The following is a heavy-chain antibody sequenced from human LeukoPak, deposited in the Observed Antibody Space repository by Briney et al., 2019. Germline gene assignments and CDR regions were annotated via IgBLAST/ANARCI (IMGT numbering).Heavy chain of an antibody. CDR2: INPDSGGT. CDR1: GYTFTSYG. V-gene: IGHV1-2*02. J-gene: IGHJ4*02. CDR3: ARLKTGTTEEYFDY. D-gene: IGHD1-1*01. Sequence: GASVKVSFKASGYTFTSYGISWVRQAPGQGLEWMGWINPDSGGTNYAQKFQGRVTMTRDTSISTAYVELSSLRSDDTAVYYCARLKTGTTEEYFDYWGQGTLVTVSS.